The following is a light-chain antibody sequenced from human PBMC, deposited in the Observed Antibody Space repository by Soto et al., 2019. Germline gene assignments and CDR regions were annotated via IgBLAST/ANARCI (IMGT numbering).Light chain of an antibody. Sequence: QSLLTQPPSVSAAPGQKVTISCSGSSSNIGNNYVSWYQQVPGTAPKLLIYDNNKRPSGNPDRFSGSKSGTSATLGISGLQTGDEADYYCGTWDSSLSVHVFGTGTKVTV. J-gene: IGLJ1*01. CDR1: SSNIGNNY. CDR3: GTWDSSLSVHV. CDR2: DNN. V-gene: IGLV1-51*01.